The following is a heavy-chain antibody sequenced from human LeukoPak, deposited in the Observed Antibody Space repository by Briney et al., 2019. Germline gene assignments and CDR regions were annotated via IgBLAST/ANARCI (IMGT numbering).Heavy chain of an antibody. D-gene: IGHD1-26*01. CDR1: GFTFINYA. CDR3: ASRYSGSYFDY. Sequence: GGSLRLSCAASGFTFINYAMGWVRQAPGKGLEWVSAVSGSGDSTYYADSVKGRFTISRDNFKNTLYLQMNSLRAEDTALYYCASRYSGSYFDYWGRGTLVTVSS. J-gene: IGHJ4*02. V-gene: IGHV3-23*01. CDR2: VSGSGDST.